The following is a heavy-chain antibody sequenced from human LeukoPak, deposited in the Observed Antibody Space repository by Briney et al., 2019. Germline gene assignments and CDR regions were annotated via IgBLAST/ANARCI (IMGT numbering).Heavy chain of an antibody. CDR1: GFTFSSYG. V-gene: IGHV3-30*03. J-gene: IGHJ3*02. D-gene: IGHD2-21*01. CDR3: ARGPYCGGGTSYTLGAFDI. CDR2: ISYDGSNK. Sequence: GRSLRLSCAASGFTFSSYGMHWVRQAPGKGLEWVAVISYDGSNKYYADSVKGRFTISRDNSKNTLYLQMNSLRAEDSAVYHCARGPYCGGGTSYTLGAFDIWGQGTLASVSS.